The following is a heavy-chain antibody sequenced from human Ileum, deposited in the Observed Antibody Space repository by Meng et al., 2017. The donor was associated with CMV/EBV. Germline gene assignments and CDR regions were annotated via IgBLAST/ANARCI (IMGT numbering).Heavy chain of an antibody. CDR1: GGYISSGDYY. V-gene: IGHV4-30-4*08. J-gene: IGHJ4*02. CDR2: IYYSGTT. D-gene: IGHD6-13*01. Sequence: VHLQGSGPGLVKPSHTLSLTCIVSGGYISSGDYYWTWIRQPPGKGLEWIGYIYYSGTTYYNPSLKSRVSISVDTSRNQFSLQLSSVTAADTAVYYCARRSSGLFDYWGQGILVTVSS. CDR3: ARRSSGLFDY.